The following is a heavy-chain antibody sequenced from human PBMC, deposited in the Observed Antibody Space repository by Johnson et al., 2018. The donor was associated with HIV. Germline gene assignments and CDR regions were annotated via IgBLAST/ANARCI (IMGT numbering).Heavy chain of an antibody. CDR1: GFTFSSYA. J-gene: IGHJ3*02. V-gene: IGHV3-23*04. CDR2: IYSGGRT. Sequence: VQLVESGGGLVQPGGSLRLSCAASGFTFSSYAMSWVRQAPGKGLEWVSAIYSGGRTYYADSVKGRFTISRDNSKNTLYLQMDSLRAEDTALYYCAKATSGGAAGRSDAFDIWGQGTMVTVSS. CDR3: AKATSGGAAGRSDAFDI. D-gene: IGHD6-13*01.